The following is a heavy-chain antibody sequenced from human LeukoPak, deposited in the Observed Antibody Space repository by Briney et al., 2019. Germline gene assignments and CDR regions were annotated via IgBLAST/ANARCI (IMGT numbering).Heavy chain of an antibody. CDR1: GFTFSTYW. J-gene: IGHJ4*02. Sequence: GGSLRLSCAASGFTFSTYWLSWVRQAPGKGLEWVANIKPDGGEKYYVDSVKGRFTISRDNTKSSLYLQMNSLRAEDTALYYCARWGYSSGWYYYGYWGQGTPVTVSS. V-gene: IGHV3-7*02. CDR3: ARWGYSSGWYYYGY. CDR2: IKPDGGEK. D-gene: IGHD6-19*01.